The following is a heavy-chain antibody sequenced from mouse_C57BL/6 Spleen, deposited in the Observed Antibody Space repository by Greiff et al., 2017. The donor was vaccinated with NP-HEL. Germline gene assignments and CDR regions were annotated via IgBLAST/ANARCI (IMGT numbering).Heavy chain of an antibody. D-gene: IGHD1-1*01. CDR3: AREDYYGSRYFDV. J-gene: IGHJ1*03. CDR2: ISDGGSYT. Sequence: EVQVVESGGGLVKPGGSLKLSCAASGFTFSSYAMSWVRQTPEKRLEWVATISDGGSYTYYPDNVKGRFTISRDNAKNNLYLQMSHLKSEETAMYYCAREDYYGSRYFDVWGTGTTVTVSS. V-gene: IGHV5-4*01. CDR1: GFTFSSYA.